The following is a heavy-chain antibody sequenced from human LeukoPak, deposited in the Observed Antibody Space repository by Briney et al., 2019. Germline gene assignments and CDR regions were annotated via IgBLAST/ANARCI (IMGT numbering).Heavy chain of an antibody. CDR2: ISSSSSYT. J-gene: IGHJ4*02. Sequence: GGSLRLSCAASGFTFSDYYVSWIRQAPGKGLEWVSYISSSSSYTNYADSVKGRFTISRDNAKNSLYLQMNSLRAEDTAVYYCAGDMGHGSGGSCYDYWGQGTLVTVSS. D-gene: IGHD2-15*01. CDR3: AGDMGHGSGGSCYDY. V-gene: IGHV3-11*06. CDR1: GFTFSDYY.